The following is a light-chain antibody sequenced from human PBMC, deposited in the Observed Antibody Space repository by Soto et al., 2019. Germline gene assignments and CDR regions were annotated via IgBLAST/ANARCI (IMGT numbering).Light chain of an antibody. CDR2: GAS. J-gene: IGKJ2*01. CDR3: QQYGSSPYT. Sequence: EIVLTQSPGTLSLSLGERATLSCRASQSVRSSYLAWYQQKPGQAPRLLIYGASRRATGIPDRFSGSGSGTDFTLTISRLEPEDFAVYYCQQYGSSPYTFGQGTKLEIK. CDR1: QSVRSSY. V-gene: IGKV3-20*01.